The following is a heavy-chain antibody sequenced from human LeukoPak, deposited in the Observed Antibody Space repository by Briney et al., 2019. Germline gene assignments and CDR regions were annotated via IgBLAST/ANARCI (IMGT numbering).Heavy chain of an antibody. D-gene: IGHD1-14*01. CDR1: GFTFSDYY. CDR2: KSRSGVYT. J-gene: IGHJ4*02. CDR3: ARDAKTGIWNRLFDY. V-gene: IGHV3-11*06. Sequence: GGSLRLSCSASGFTFSDYYMSWIRQAPGKGLEGVSYKSRSGVYTNYADSVKGRFTISRDNAKNSLYLQMNSLRAEDTAVYYCARDAKTGIWNRLFDYWGQGTLVTVSS.